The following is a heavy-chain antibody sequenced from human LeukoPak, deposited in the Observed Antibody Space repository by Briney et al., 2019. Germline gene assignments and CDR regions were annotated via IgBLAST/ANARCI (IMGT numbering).Heavy chain of an antibody. CDR3: TRVGYIDGGIDY. J-gene: IGHJ4*02. CDR1: GFTFSSYA. CDR2: IKQDGSKK. D-gene: IGHD5-24*01. Sequence: AGGSLRLSCAASGFTFSSYAMTWVRQAPGKGLEWVANIKQDGSKKSYVDSVKGRFTISRDNAKNSLYLQMNSLRAEDTAIYYCTRVGYIDGGIDYWGQGTLVTVSS. V-gene: IGHV3-7*04.